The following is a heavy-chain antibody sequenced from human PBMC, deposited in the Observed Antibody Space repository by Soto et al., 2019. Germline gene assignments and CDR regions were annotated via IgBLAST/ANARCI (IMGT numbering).Heavy chain of an antibody. CDR2: IWYDGSNK. CDR1: GFTFSSYG. D-gene: IGHD5-18*01. Sequence: PGGSLRLSCAASGFTFSSYGMHWVRQAPGKGLEWVAVIWYDGSNKYYADSVKGRFTISRDNSKNTLYLQMNSLRAEDTAVYYCARDLVAMATDWFAPWGQGTLVTVSS. V-gene: IGHV3-33*01. J-gene: IGHJ5*02. CDR3: ARDLVAMATDWFAP.